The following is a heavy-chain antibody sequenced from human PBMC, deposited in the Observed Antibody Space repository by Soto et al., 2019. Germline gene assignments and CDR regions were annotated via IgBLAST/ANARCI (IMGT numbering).Heavy chain of an antibody. D-gene: IGHD3-10*01. CDR3: ARELAMVRRGLVYYYAMDV. CDR1: GGSISSGDYY. V-gene: IGHV4-30-4*01. Sequence: SETLSLTCSVSGGSISSGDYYWSWIRQPPGKGLEWMGYVYYSGSTDYNPSLKSRLSMSVDTSKNQFSLRLSSVTAADTAVYYCARELAMVRRGLVYYYAMDVWGQGTTVTVSS. CDR2: VYYSGST. J-gene: IGHJ6*02.